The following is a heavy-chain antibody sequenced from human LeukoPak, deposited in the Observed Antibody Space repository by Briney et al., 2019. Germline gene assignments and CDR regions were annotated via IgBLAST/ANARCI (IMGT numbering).Heavy chain of an antibody. CDR1: GFTFSRYA. CDR3: ARRDNTGWYAIVY. Sequence: GGSLRLSCVASGFTFSRYAMAWVRQAPGKGLEWVSSISDDATGKYYADSVRGRFTISRDKSRNTVYLQMNSLSAEDTALYYCARRDNTGWYAIVYWGQGTLVTVSS. D-gene: IGHD6-19*01. CDR2: ISDDATGK. J-gene: IGHJ4*02. V-gene: IGHV3-23*01.